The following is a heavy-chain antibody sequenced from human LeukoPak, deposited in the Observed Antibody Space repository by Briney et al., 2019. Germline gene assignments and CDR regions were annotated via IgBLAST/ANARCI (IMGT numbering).Heavy chain of an antibody. V-gene: IGHV3-74*01. CDR3: ARANDY. CDR1: GFTFSSYW. J-gene: IGHJ4*02. CDR2: INNDGSST. Sequence: GGSLRLSCAASGFTFSSYWMHWVRQTPGKGLVWVSRINNDGSSTRNADAVKGRFTISRDNAKNTLYLQMNSLRAEDTAVYYCARANDYWGQGTLVTVSS.